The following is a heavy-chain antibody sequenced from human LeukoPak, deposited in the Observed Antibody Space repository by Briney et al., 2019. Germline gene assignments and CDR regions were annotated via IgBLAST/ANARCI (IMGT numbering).Heavy chain of an antibody. Sequence: GGSLRLSCTGSGFSFSTSWIHWVRQAPGEGLVWVSRINPDYSGTDYADSVRGRFTISRDNAKNTVFLQMNSLRAEDTAVYYCARPPDGLANAFDIWGLGTMVTVSS. D-gene: IGHD5-24*01. V-gene: IGHV3-74*01. J-gene: IGHJ3*02. CDR3: ARPPDGLANAFDI. CDR1: GFSFSTSW. CDR2: INPDYSGT.